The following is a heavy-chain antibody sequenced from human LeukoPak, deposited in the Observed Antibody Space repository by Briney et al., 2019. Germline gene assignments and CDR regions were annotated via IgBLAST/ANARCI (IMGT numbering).Heavy chain of an antibody. CDR1: GYTFTSYG. J-gene: IGHJ4*02. CDR2: ISAYNGNT. Sequence: ASVKVSCKASGYTFTSYGISWVRQAPGQGLEWMGWISAYNGNTNYAQKFQGRVTITADESTSTAYMELSSLRSEDTAVYYCARGLRFLELDDYYFDYWGQGTLVTVSS. D-gene: IGHD3-3*01. CDR3: ARGLRFLELDDYYFDY. V-gene: IGHV1-18*01.